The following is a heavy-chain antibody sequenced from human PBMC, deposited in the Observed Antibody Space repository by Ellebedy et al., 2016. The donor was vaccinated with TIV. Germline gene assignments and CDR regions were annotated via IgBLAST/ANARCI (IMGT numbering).Heavy chain of an antibody. CDR2: IGAAGDT. Sequence: GGSLRLXCAASGFTFSSYAMSWVRQATGKGLEWVSTIGAAGDTYYPGSVEGRFTISRENAKNSLYLQMNSLRAGDTAVYYCARGGRRGNYYHGMDVWGQGTTVTVSS. CDR1: GFTFSSYA. D-gene: IGHD1-26*01. CDR3: ARGGRRGNYYHGMDV. V-gene: IGHV3-13*04. J-gene: IGHJ6*02.